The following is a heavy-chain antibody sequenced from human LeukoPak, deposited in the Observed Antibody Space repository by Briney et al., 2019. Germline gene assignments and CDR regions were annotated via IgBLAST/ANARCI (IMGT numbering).Heavy chain of an antibody. D-gene: IGHD1-26*01. CDR1: GGSISSYSNY. CDR2: IYSSGSA. CDR3: ARDREVGATGYYFDY. J-gene: IGHJ4*02. Sequence: SETLSLTCTVSGGSISSYSNYWSWIRQPAGKGLEWIGRIYSSGSANYDPSLKSRVTISVDTSKNQFSLKLSSVTAADTAVYYCARDREVGATGYYFDYWGQGTLVTVS. V-gene: IGHV4-61*02.